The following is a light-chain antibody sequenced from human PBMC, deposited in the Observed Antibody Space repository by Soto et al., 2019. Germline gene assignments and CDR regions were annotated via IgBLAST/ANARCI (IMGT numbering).Light chain of an antibody. CDR3: QTWGTGSGV. V-gene: IGLV4-69*01. Sequence: QLVLTQSPSASASLGASVKLTCTLSSGHSSYAIAWDQQQPEKGPRYLMKLNSDGSHSKGDGIPDRFSGSSSGAERYLTISSLQSEDEADYYCQTWGTGSGVFGGGTKLTVL. CDR2: LNSDGSH. J-gene: IGLJ3*02. CDR1: SGHSSYA.